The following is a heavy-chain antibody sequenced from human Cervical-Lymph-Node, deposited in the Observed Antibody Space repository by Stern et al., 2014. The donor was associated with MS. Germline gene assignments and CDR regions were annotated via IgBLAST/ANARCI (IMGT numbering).Heavy chain of an antibody. CDR1: GYTFTGYY. V-gene: IGHV1-2*02. CDR3: ARGDRFNEYDAFDI. D-gene: IGHD3-22*01. Sequence: VQLVESGAEVKKPGASVKVSCKASGYTFTGYYMHWVRQAPGHGLEWMGWINPNSGGTNYAQKFQGRVIMTRDTSISTAYMDLSRLTSDDTAVYYCARGDRFNEYDAFDIWGQGTMVTVS. J-gene: IGHJ3*02. CDR2: INPNSGGT.